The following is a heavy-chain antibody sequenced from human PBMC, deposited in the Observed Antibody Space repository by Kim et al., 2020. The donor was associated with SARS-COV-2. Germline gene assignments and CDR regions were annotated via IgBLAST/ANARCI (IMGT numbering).Heavy chain of an antibody. J-gene: IGHJ4*02. Sequence: SETLSLTCTVSGGSISSYYWSWIRQPPGKGLEWIGYIYYSGSTNYNPSLKSRFTISVDTSKNQFFLKLSSVTAADTAVSYCARVDAYYGSVSLFDSWCQG. V-gene: IGHV4-59*01. D-gene: IGHD3-10*01. CDR3: ARVDAYYGSVSLFDS. CDR1: GGSISSYY. CDR2: IYYSGST.